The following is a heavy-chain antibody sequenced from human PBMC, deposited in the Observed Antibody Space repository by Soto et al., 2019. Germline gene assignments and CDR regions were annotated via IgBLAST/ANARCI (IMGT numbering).Heavy chain of an antibody. CDR3: GRSVVGATGEILYNAMDV. V-gene: IGHV1-3*01. D-gene: IGHD1-26*01. Sequence: QVQLVQSGAEVKKPGASVKVSCKASGYTFTTYALHWVRQAPGQRPEWMGWINPASDHTKYSKKFQDRVTITRDTSSSTGYMELSSLRAEDTAVYYCGRSVVGATGEILYNAMDVWGQGTTVTVSS. CDR1: GYTFTTYA. J-gene: IGHJ6*02. CDR2: INPASDHT.